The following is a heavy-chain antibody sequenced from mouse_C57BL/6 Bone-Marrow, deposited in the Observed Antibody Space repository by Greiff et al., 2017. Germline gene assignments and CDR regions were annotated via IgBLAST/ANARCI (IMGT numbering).Heavy chain of an antibody. V-gene: IGHV1-69*01. CDR3: ARDWGDGSSWGDWYFDV. CDR1: GYTFTSYW. J-gene: IGHJ1*03. Sequence: QVQLKQSGAELVMPGASVKLSCKASGYTFTSYWMHWVKQRPGQGLEWIGEIDPSDSYTNYNQKFKGKSTLTVDKSSSTAYMQLSSLTSEDSAVYYCARDWGDGSSWGDWYFDVCGTGTTVTVSS. D-gene: IGHD1-1*01. CDR2: IDPSDSYT.